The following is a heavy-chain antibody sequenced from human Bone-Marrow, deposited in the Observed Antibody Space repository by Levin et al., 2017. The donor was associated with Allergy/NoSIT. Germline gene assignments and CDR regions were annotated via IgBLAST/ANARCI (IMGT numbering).Heavy chain of an antibody. J-gene: IGHJ6*02. D-gene: IGHD2-15*01. CDR2: IWYDGSNK. CDR1: GFTFSSYG. Sequence: GESLKISCAASGFTFSSYGMHWVRQAPGKGLEWVAVIWYDGSNKYYADSVKGRFTISRDNSTNTLYLQLNSLRAEDTAVYYCAREKVVVVAATRFDYYYGMDVWGQGTTVTVSS. CDR3: AREKVVVVAATRFDYYYGMDV. V-gene: IGHV3-33*01.